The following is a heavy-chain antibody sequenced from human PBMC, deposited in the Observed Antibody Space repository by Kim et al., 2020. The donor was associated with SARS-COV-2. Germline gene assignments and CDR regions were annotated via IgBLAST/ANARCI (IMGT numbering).Heavy chain of an antibody. CDR2: ISSSSSYI. V-gene: IGHV3-21*01. Sequence: GGSLRLSCAASGFTFSSYSMNWVRQAPGKGPEWVSSISSSSSYIYYADSVKGRFTISRDNAKNSLYLQMNSLRAEDTAVYYCARDHESNDYGDYVVHTRDAFDIWGQGTMVTVSS. CDR3: ARDHESNDYGDYVVHTRDAFDI. CDR1: GFTFSSYS. D-gene: IGHD4-17*01. J-gene: IGHJ3*02.